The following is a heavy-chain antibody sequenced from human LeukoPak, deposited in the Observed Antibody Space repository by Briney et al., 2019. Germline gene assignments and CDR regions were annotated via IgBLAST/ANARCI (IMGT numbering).Heavy chain of an antibody. V-gene: IGHV4-39*07. CDR2: IYYTGST. J-gene: IGHJ4*02. CDR3: AKVTASGFFDY. Sequence: SETLSLTCTVSGGSISSGSYYWSWIRQPAGKGLEWIGRIYYTGSTYYNPSLKSRVTISLDASKKQFSLKLSSVTAADTAVYYCAKVTASGFFDYWGQGTLVTVSS. CDR1: GGSISSGSYY. D-gene: IGHD2-21*02.